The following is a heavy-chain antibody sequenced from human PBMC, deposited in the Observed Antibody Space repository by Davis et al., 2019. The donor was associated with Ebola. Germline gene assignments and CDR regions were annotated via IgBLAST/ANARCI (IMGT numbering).Heavy chain of an antibody. CDR1: GGSISSSNW. D-gene: IGHD1-1*01. Sequence: MPSETLSLTCAVSGGSISSSNWWSWVRQPPGKGLEWIGEIYHSGSTSYNPSLKSRVSMSVDTSKKQFSLKVTSVTAADTAVYYCARGLFWSGLDVWGQGTTVTVSS. CDR2: IYHSGST. J-gene: IGHJ6*02. CDR3: ARGLFWSGLDV. V-gene: IGHV4-4*02.